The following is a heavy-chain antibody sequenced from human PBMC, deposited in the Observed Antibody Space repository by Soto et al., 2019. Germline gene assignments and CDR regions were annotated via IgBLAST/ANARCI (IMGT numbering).Heavy chain of an antibody. D-gene: IGHD5-12*01. CDR3: ARDTGYDHDAFDI. Sequence: QVQLVQSGAEVKKPGASVKLSCKASGYTFITSYYTHWVRQAPGQGLEWMGIINPTGTMTKYSERFQGRLTMTRDTSTSTDYMELSTLTSEDTAVYFCARDTGYDHDAFDIWCQGTMVTVSS. CDR2: INPTGTMT. J-gene: IGHJ3*02. CDR1: GYTFITSYY. V-gene: IGHV1-46*01.